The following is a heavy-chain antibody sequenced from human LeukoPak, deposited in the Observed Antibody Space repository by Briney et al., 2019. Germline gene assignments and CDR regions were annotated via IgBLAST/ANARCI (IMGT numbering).Heavy chain of an antibody. J-gene: IGHJ3*02. Sequence: ASVKVSCKASGYTFTSYGISWVRQAPGQGLEWMGGIIPIFGTANYAQKFQGRVTITTDESTSTAYMELSSLRSEDTAVYYCARGFGELLAFDIWGQGTMVTVSS. CDR1: GYTFTSYG. D-gene: IGHD3-10*01. V-gene: IGHV1-69*05. CDR2: IIPIFGTA. CDR3: ARGFGELLAFDI.